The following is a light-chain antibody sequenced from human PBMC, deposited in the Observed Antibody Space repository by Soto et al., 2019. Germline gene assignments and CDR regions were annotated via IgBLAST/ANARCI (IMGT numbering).Light chain of an antibody. CDR2: DSS. CDR3: QQYDISPWT. Sequence: EIFLTQSPFTLSLSPGEIATLSCRGSQSLSSNFLAWYQQKPGQAPRLLIYDSSTRATGFPDRFSGSGSGTDFTLTIIRLEPEDFAVYYCQQYDISPWTFGQGTKVDIK. CDR1: QSLSSNF. J-gene: IGKJ1*01. V-gene: IGKV3-20*01.